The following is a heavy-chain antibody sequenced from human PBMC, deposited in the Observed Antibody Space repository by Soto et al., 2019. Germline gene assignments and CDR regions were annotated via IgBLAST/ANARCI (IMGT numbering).Heavy chain of an antibody. CDR1: GGSVSSGSYY. D-gene: IGHD2-15*01. J-gene: IGHJ4*02. CDR3: ARGGVVSNYVGY. V-gene: IGHV4-61*01. Sequence: QVQLQESGPGLVKPSETLSLTCTVSGGSVSSGSYYWSWIRQPPGKGLEWIGYIYYSGSTNYNPSLKSRVTISVDTSKNQFSLKLSSVPAADTAVYYCARGGVVSNYVGYWGQGTLVTVSS. CDR2: IYYSGST.